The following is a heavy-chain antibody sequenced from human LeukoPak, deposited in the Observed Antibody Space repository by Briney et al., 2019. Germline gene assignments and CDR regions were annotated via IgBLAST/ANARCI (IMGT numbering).Heavy chain of an antibody. CDR3: ARDGDIAARPHFDY. CDR1: GFTFSSYA. Sequence: GGSLRLSCAASGFTFSSYAMPWVRQAPGKGLEWVAVISYDGSNKYYADSVKGRFTISRDNSENTLYLQMNSLRAEDTAVYYCARDGDIAARPHFDYWGQGTLVTVSS. D-gene: IGHD6-6*01. CDR2: ISYDGSNK. V-gene: IGHV3-30-3*01. J-gene: IGHJ4*02.